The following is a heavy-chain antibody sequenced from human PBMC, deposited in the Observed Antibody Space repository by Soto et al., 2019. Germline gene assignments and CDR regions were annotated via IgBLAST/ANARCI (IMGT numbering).Heavy chain of an antibody. Sequence: GGSLRLSCAASGFTFSSYSMNWVRQAPGKGLEWVSYISSSSSTIYYADSVKGRFTISRDNAKNSLYLQMNSLRDEDTAVYYCARDGGSITIFGVDPHPNWFDPWGQGTLVTVSS. CDR2: ISSSSSTI. CDR1: GFTFSSYS. J-gene: IGHJ5*02. D-gene: IGHD3-3*01. V-gene: IGHV3-48*02. CDR3: ARDGGSITIFGVDPHPNWFDP.